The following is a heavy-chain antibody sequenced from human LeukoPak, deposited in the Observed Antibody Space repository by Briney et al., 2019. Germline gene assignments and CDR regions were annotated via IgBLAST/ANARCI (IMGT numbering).Heavy chain of an antibody. CDR1: GFIFNNYA. Sequence: GESLRLSCAASGFIFNNYAISWVRQAPGKGLEWVSGISGGGRTTYYAVSVKGRFSISRDKSKNTLYLQMNSLGAEETAVYYCAKGRGNWNVDALEMWGQGAMVTVSS. V-gene: IGHV3-23*01. CDR2: ISGGGRTT. CDR3: AKGRGNWNVDALEM. J-gene: IGHJ3*02. D-gene: IGHD1-20*01.